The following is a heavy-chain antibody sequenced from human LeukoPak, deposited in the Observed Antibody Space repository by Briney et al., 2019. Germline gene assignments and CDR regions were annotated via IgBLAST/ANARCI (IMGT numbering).Heavy chain of an antibody. CDR3: ARALRYFDWSAPYYYYYMDV. CDR1: GYTFTSYG. D-gene: IGHD3-9*01. V-gene: IGHV1-18*01. CDR2: ISAYNGNT. Sequence: ASVTVSCKASGYTFTSYGISWVRQAPGQGLEWMGWISAYNGNTNYAQKLQGRVTITTAPSTSPAYMELRSLRSEDTAVYYCARALRYFDWSAPYYYYYMDVWGKGTTVTISS. J-gene: IGHJ6*03.